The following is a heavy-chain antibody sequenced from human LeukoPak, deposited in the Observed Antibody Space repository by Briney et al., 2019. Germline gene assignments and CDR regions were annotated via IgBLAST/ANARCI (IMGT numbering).Heavy chain of an antibody. V-gene: IGHV1-24*01. J-gene: IGHJ4*02. CDR1: GYTLTELS. Sequence: ASVKVSCKVSGYTLTELSMHWVRQAPGKGLEWMGGFNPEDGETIYAQKVQGRVTITEDTSTDTAYMELSSLRSEDTAVYYCATGGYFDYSNYADCWGQGTLVTVSS. CDR2: FNPEDGET. CDR3: ATGGYFDYSNYADC. D-gene: IGHD4-11*01.